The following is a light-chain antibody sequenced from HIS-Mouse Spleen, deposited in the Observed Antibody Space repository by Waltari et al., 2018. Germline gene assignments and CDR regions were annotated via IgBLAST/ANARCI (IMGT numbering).Light chain of an antibody. CDR1: ALPKQY. Sequence: SYELTQPPSVSVSPGQTARITCSGDALPKQYAYWYQQKPGQAPVLGIYKDSERPSGIPERFSGSSSGTTVTLTISGVQAEDEADYYFQSADSSGTGWVFGGGTKLTVL. J-gene: IGLJ3*02. CDR2: KDS. V-gene: IGLV3-25*03. CDR3: QSADSSGTGWV.